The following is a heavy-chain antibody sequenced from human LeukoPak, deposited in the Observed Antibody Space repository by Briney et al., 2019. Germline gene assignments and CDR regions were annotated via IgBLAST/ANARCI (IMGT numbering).Heavy chain of an antibody. D-gene: IGHD3-22*01. V-gene: IGHV3-23*01. J-gene: IGHJ4*02. CDR2: IGVGSTT. CDR3: ARAQGYYDC. Sequence: GESLRLSCAASGFTFSNYGMNWVRQAPGKGLEWVSGIGVGSTTYYADSVKGRFTISRDTSKNTLYLQMNSLRAGDTAVYYCARAQGYYDCWGQGTLVTVSS. CDR1: GFTFSNYG.